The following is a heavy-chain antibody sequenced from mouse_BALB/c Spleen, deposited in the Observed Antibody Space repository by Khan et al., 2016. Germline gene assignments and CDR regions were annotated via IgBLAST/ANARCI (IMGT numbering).Heavy chain of an antibody. CDR3: ARSYYGNYAWFAY. J-gene: IGHJ3*01. Sequence: VQLQQSGAELVRPGALVKLSCKASGFNIIHYYMHWVKQRPEQGLEWIGWIDPENGNTINDPKFQGKAIITADTSSNTVYLQLTSLTSGDTAVXYSARSYYGNYAWFAYWGQGTLVTVSA. CDR2: IDPENGNT. D-gene: IGHD2-10*01. V-gene: IGHV14-1*02. CDR1: GFNIIHYY.